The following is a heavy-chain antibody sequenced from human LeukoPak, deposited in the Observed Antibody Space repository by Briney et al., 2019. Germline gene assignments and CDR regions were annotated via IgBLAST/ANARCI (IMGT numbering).Heavy chain of an antibody. CDR3: AKEYSGYDFDY. J-gene: IGHJ4*02. CDR2: TSGSGVNS. Sequence: GGSLRLSCAASGFTLRSYDMSWVRQAPGKGLEWVAATSGSGVNSYYADSVRGRFTISRDNSQNTLYLQMYILRAEDTALYYCAKEYSGYDFDYWGQGTLVTVSS. V-gene: IGHV3-23*01. D-gene: IGHD5-12*01. CDR1: GFTLRSYD.